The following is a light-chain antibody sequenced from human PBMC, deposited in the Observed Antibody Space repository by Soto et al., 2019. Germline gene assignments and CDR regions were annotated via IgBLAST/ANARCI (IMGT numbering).Light chain of an antibody. CDR3: QQGNNWPLFT. V-gene: IGKV3-11*01. CDR2: TTS. CDR1: QSVSKS. J-gene: IGKJ3*01. Sequence: ELVLTQSPAPLSLSPGERAKLSCRASQSVSKSLAWYQQKPCQAHRLLIYTTSNRATGIPARFSGSGSRTDFTLTISSLEPEDFAVYYCQQGNNWPLFTFGPGTKVDI.